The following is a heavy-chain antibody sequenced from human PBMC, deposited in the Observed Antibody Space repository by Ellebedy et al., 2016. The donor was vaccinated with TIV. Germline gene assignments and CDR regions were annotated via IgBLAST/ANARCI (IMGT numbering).Heavy chain of an antibody. CDR2: MAEYDGRA. V-gene: IGHV3-23*01. CDR3: TKRAENWGFFDY. CDR1: GFIFSNYV. J-gene: IGHJ4*02. D-gene: IGHD7-27*01. Sequence: PGGSLRLSCAASGFIFSNYVMAWVRQVPGKGLEWVSAMAEYDGRAFYADSVRGRFTISRDNSGNTLFLHMKSLRAEDTAIYYCTKRAENWGFFDYWGQGARVTVSS.